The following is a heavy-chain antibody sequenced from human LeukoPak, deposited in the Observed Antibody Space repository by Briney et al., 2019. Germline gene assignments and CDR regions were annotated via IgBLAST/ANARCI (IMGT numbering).Heavy chain of an antibody. CDR1: GFIFSDYY. CDR3: TRGVFSDV. J-gene: IGHJ6*04. Sequence: GGSLRLSCAASGFIFSDYYMNWIRQAPGEGLEWVSHINGGGTTKYYADSVRGRFTLSRDNAKNTLYLQMNNLRAEDTAVYYCTRGVFSDVWSTGTTVTVSS. CDR2: INGGGTTK. V-gene: IGHV3-11*01.